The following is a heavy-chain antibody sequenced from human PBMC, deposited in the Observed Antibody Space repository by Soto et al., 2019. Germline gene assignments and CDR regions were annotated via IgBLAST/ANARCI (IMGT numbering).Heavy chain of an antibody. Sequence: GESLKISCKGSGYSFTSYWIGWVRQMPGKGLEWMGIIYPGDSDTRYSPSFQGQVTISADKSISTAYLQWSSLKASDTAMYYCARSFPSHYYDSSGYYSTGFDYWGPGTLVTVSS. D-gene: IGHD3-22*01. CDR2: IYPGDSDT. J-gene: IGHJ4*02. CDR3: ARSFPSHYYDSSGYYSTGFDY. V-gene: IGHV5-51*01. CDR1: GYSFTSYW.